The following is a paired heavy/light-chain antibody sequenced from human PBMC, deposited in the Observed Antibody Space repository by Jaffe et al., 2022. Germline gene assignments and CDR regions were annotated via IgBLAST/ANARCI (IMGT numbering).Light chain of an antibody. CDR1: QSVSSSY. Sequence: EIVLTQSPGTLSLSLGERATLSCRASQSVSSSYFAWFQQKPGQPPRLLIYGASSRATGIPDRFSGSGSGTDFTLTISRLEPEDFAVYYCQQYGSSPGITFGQGTRLEIK. V-gene: IGKV3-20*01. J-gene: IGKJ5*01. CDR3: QQYGSSPGIT. CDR2: GAS.
Heavy chain of an antibody. J-gene: IGHJ4*02. CDR1: GDSISTNNW. Sequence: QVQLQESGPGLVKPSGTLSLTCAVSGDSISTNNWWTWVRQPPGKGLEWIGEISHSGITKYNPSLKSRVTISVDSSKNQFSLNLSSVTAADTAVYYCARGGSLPSYWGQGTLVTVSS. V-gene: IGHV4-4*02. CDR2: ISHSGIT. CDR3: ARGGSLPSY.